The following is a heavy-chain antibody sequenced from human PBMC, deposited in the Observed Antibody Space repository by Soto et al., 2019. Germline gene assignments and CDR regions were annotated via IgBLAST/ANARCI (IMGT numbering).Heavy chain of an antibody. V-gene: IGHV4-59*01. J-gene: IGHJ3*02. CDR2: IYYSGSA. D-gene: IGHD2-21*01. CDR1: GGSIDTYY. Sequence: SETLSLTCTVSGGSIDTYYWSWIRQPPGKGLEWIGYIYYSGSANYNPSLNSRVSISVHTSKSQFSLRLTSVTAADTAVYYCARADGFCGGDCYYRAFDIWGQGTMVTVSS. CDR3: ARADGFCGGDCYYRAFDI.